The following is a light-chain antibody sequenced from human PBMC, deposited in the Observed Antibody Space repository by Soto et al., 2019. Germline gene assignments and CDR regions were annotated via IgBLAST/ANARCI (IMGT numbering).Light chain of an antibody. CDR1: QSVSSD. CDR2: EAS. J-gene: IGKJ3*01. V-gene: IGKV3-11*01. CDR3: QQRSNWPPS. Sequence: EIVMTQSPATLSVSPGERATLSCGASQSVSSDLAWYHQKPGQAPRLLIYEASTRATGIPARFSGSGSGTEFTLTISSLEPEDFAVYYCQQRSNWPPSFGPGTKVDI.